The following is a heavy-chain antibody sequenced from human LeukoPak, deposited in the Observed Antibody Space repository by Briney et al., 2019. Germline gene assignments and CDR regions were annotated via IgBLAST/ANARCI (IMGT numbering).Heavy chain of an antibody. CDR3: ANLKVYAFDI. J-gene: IGHJ3*02. Sequence: GGSLRLSCAASGYPFSDYAMSWVRQAPGKGLEWVSTISDVGVNTDYADSVKGRFTISRDNPKNTLYLQMNSLRAEDTAVYYCANLKVYAFDIWGQGTMVTVSS. CDR1: GYPFSDYA. V-gene: IGHV3-23*01. CDR2: ISDVGVNT. D-gene: IGHD5/OR15-5a*01.